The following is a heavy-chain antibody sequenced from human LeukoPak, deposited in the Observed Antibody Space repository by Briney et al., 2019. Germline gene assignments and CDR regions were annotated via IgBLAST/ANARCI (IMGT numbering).Heavy chain of an antibody. CDR3: ARERGYSDYDPPEG. V-gene: IGHV1-69*06. J-gene: IGHJ4*02. CDR2: IIPIFGTA. CDR1: GGTFSSYA. D-gene: IGHD5-12*01. Sequence: SVKVSCKASGGTFSSYAISWVRQAPGQGLEWMGGIIPIFGTANYAQKFQGRVTITADKSTSTAYMELSSLRSEDTAVYYCARERGYSDYDPPEGWGQGTLVTVSS.